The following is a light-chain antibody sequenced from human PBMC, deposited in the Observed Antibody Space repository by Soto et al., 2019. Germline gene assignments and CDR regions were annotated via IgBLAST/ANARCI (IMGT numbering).Light chain of an antibody. V-gene: IGKV2-28*01. CDR3: MQTRRSPPT. CDR2: LTS. Sequence: IVMTQSPLSLPVTPGEPASISCRSSQSLLHINGYNCVNWYVQKPGQSPPLLIYLTSNRASGVPDRLSGSGAGTDCTLAISRVEAGDVGIYYCMQTRRSPPTFGQGTTGDIQ. J-gene: IGKJ1*01. CDR1: QSLLHINGYNC.